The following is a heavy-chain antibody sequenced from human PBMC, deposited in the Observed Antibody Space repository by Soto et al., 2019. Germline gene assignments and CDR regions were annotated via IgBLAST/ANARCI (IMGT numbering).Heavy chain of an antibody. D-gene: IGHD2-2*01. CDR2: IIPISGTA. V-gene: IGHV1-69*13. CDR1: GGTFSSYA. Sequence: SVKVSCKASGGTFSSYAISWVRQAPGQGLEWMGGIIPISGTANYAQKFKGRVTITADESTSTAYMELSSLRSEDTAVYYCASSQGSSTSLEIYYYYYYGMDVWGQGTTVTVSS. CDR3: ASSQGSSTSLEIYYYYYYGMDV. J-gene: IGHJ6*02.